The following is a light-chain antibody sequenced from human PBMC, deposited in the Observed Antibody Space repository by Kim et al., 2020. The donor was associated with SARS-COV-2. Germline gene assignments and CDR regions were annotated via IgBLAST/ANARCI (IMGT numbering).Light chain of an antibody. CDR1: QDIKNF. Sequence: SASVGDRVTFTCQSSQDIKNFLNWFQQKPGEAPKFLIADASNLETGVPSRFSGSGSGTHFTLTISGLQPEDIGVYFCLQYDNLPYTFGQGTKLEI. J-gene: IGKJ2*01. CDR3: LQYDNLPYT. V-gene: IGKV1-33*01. CDR2: DAS.